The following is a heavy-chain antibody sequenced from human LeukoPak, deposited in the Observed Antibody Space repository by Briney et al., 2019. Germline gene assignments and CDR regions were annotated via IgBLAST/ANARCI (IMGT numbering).Heavy chain of an antibody. CDR1: GYTFTSYG. CDR3: ARGPRVVMATILGY. D-gene: IGHD5-24*01. J-gene: IGHJ4*02. V-gene: IGHV1-8*02. Sequence: ASVKVSCKASGYTFTSYGISWVRQAPGQGLEWMGWMNPNSGNTGYAQKFQGRVTMTRNTSISTAYMELSSLRSEDTAVYYCARGPRVVMATILGYWGQGTLVTVSS. CDR2: MNPNSGNT.